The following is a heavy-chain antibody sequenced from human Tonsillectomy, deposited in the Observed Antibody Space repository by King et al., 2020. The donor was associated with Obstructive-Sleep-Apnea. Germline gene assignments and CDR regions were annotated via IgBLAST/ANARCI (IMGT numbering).Heavy chain of an antibody. Sequence: VQLVESGGGLVQPGRSLRLSCTASGFTFGDYAMSWFRQAPGKGLEWVGFIRSKADGGTTEYAASVKGRFTISRDDSKSIAYLQMNSLKTEDTDVYYCTRVETMVRGQVGGYGCFDYWGQGTLVTVST. CDR3: TRVETMVRGQVGGYGCFDY. D-gene: IGHD3-10*01. V-gene: IGHV3-49*03. CDR1: GFTFGDYA. J-gene: IGHJ4*02. CDR2: IRSKADGGTT.